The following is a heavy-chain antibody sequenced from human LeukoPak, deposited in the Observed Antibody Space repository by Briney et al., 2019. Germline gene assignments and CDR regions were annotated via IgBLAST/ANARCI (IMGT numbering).Heavy chain of an antibody. CDR3: ARYLTSRVGAEALRYFDL. J-gene: IGHJ2*01. CDR1: GGSINSFY. D-gene: IGHD1-26*01. CDR2: ISHSGST. Sequence: PSETLSLTCTVSGGSINSFYWIWIRQPPGKGLEWVGYISHSGSTNYNPSLKSRVTISIDTSKNQFSLKLNSVTAADTAVYYCARYLTSRVGAEALRYFDLWGRGTLVTVSS. V-gene: IGHV4-59*12.